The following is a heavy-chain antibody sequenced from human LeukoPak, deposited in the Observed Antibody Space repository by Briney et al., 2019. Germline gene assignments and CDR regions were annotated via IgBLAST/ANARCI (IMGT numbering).Heavy chain of an antibody. CDR2: ISSSSHYT. D-gene: IGHD1-26*01. Sequence: GGSLRLSCAASGFTFSDYYMTWIRQAPGNGLECVSYISSSSHYTNYPDSVKGRFTISRDNAKNSLYLQMNSLRAEDTAVYYCARVKVGTTNRFDYWGQGTLVTVSS. V-gene: IGHV3-11*05. CDR1: GFTFSDYY. CDR3: ARVKVGTTNRFDY. J-gene: IGHJ4*02.